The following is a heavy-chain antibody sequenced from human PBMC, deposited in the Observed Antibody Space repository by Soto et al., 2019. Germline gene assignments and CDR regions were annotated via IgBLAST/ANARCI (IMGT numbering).Heavy chain of an antibody. Sequence: GGSLRLSCAASGFTFNSYAMTWVRQAPGQGLEWVSAISSSGERTYYSDSVQGRFTISSDNSKNTVYLQLNSLRAADTAIYYCAEDLVLGVATTHFDYWGQGALVTVSS. J-gene: IGHJ4*02. CDR3: AEDLVLGVATTHFDY. V-gene: IGHV3-23*01. CDR1: GFTFNSYA. D-gene: IGHD2-15*01. CDR2: ISSSGERT.